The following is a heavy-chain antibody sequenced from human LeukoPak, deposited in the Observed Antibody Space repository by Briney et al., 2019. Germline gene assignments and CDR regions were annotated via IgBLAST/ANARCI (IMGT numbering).Heavy chain of an antibody. D-gene: IGHD6-19*01. CDR2: IIPIFGTA. J-gene: IGHJ3*02. Sequence: ASVKVPCKASGGTFSSYAISWVRQAPGQGLEWMGGIIPIFGTANYAQKFQGRVTITTDESTSTAYMELSSLRSEDTAVYYCASSSGWSLSAFDIWGQGTMVTVSS. V-gene: IGHV1-69*05. CDR1: GGTFSSYA. CDR3: ASSSGWSLSAFDI.